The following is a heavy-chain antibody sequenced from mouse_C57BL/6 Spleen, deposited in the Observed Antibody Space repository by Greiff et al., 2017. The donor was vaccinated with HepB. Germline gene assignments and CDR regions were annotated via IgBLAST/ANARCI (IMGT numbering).Heavy chain of an antibody. Sequence: QVQLQQSGPELVKPGASVKISCKASGYAFSSSWMNWVKQRPGKGLEWIGRIYPGDGDTNYNGKFKGKATLTADKSSSTAYMQLSRLTSEDSAVYFCAREGRLPYFDYWGQGTTLTVSS. CDR2: IYPGDGDT. D-gene: IGHD2-2*01. J-gene: IGHJ2*01. CDR1: GYAFSSSW. CDR3: AREGRLPYFDY. V-gene: IGHV1-82*01.